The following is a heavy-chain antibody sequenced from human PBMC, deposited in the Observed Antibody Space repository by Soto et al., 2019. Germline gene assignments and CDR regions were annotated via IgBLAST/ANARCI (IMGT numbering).Heavy chain of an antibody. CDR1: GFTFSSYA. CDR2: ISGSGGST. V-gene: IGHV3-23*01. J-gene: IGHJ5*02. CDR3: AKASSSWYRGGHWFDP. Sequence: EVQLLESGGGLVQPGGSLRLSCAASGFTFSSYAMSWVRQAPGKGLEWVSAISGSGGSTYYADSVKGRFTISRDNSKNTLYLQMNSLRAEDTAVYYCAKASSSWYRGGHWFDPWGQGTLVTVSS. D-gene: IGHD6-13*01.